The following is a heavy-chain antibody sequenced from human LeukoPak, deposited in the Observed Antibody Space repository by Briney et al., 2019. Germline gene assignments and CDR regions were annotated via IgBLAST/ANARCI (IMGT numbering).Heavy chain of an antibody. D-gene: IGHD6-19*01. J-gene: IGHJ6*02. V-gene: IGHV4-39*01. CDR2: IYYSGGT. Sequence: SETLSLTCTVSGGSISRSSYYWGWIRQPPGKGLEWIGSIYYSGGTHYNPSLKSRVTISVDTSKNQFSLNLSSVTAADTAVYYCARHPSEYSSGWPTQVKYYYGMDVWGQGTTVTVS. CDR1: GGSISRSSYY. CDR3: ARHPSEYSSGWPTQVKYYYGMDV.